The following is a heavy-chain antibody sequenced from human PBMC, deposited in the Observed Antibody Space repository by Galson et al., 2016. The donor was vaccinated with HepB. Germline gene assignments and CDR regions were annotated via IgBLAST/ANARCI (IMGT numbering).Heavy chain of an antibody. Sequence: SLRLSCAGSGFTFSSFGLHWVRQAPGKGLEWVSSNSSSSDYIFYAGSVKGRFTISRDNGKNSVFLQMNSLRAEDTAVYYCTTKTSGTYPFDYWGQGTLVAVSS. D-gene: IGHD1-26*01. CDR2: NSSSSDYI. CDR1: GFTFSSFG. V-gene: IGHV3-21*01. CDR3: TTKTSGTYPFDY. J-gene: IGHJ4*02.